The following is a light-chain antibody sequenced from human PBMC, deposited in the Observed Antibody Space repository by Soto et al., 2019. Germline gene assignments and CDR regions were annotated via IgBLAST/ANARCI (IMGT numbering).Light chain of an antibody. Sequence: EVVMTQSPATLSVSPGERATLSCRASQSVTSNLAWYQQKPGQAPRLLIYGASTRATGIPARFSGSGSGTEFTLTISSVQSEDSAVYYCQQYNNWPPYTFGQGTKLEIK. CDR3: QQYNNWPPYT. J-gene: IGKJ2*01. CDR2: GAS. V-gene: IGKV3-15*01. CDR1: QSVTSN.